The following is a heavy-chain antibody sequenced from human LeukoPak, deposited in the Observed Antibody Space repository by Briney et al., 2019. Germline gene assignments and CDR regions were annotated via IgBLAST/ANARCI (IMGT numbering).Heavy chain of an antibody. CDR2: IYYSGTT. CDR3: ARHSRGYYDSTGYYYGSHAFDI. J-gene: IGHJ3*02. CDR1: GGSIISSTYY. Sequence: SETLSLTCTVSGGSIISSTYYWGWIRQPPGRGLEWIRSIYYSGTTYYNPSLKSRVTISVDTSRNQFSLKLSSVHAADTAVFHCARHSRGYYDSTGYYYGSHAFDIWGQGTMVTVSS. V-gene: IGHV4-39*01. D-gene: IGHD3-22*01.